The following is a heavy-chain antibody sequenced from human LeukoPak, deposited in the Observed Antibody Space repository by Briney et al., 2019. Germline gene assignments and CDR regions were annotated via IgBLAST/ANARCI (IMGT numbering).Heavy chain of an antibody. CDR1: GFTFSSYW. CDR2: VTTDGSST. J-gene: IGHJ6*02. V-gene: IGHV3-74*03. Sequence: GGSLRLSCAASGFTFSSYWMHWVRQAPGKGLVWVSRVTTDGSSTTYADSVKGRFTISRDNAKNTLYLQMNSLRAEDTAVYYCARVGYCSGGSCCSPNHYYGMDVWGQGTTVTVSS. D-gene: IGHD2-15*01. CDR3: ARVGYCSGGSCCSPNHYYGMDV.